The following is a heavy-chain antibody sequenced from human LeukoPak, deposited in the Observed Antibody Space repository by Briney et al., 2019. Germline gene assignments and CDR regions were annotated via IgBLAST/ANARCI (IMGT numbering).Heavy chain of an antibody. CDR1: GGSIGSHY. J-gene: IGHJ4*02. CDR2: VYDIGST. CDR3: ARGGVLKSVDY. V-gene: IGHV4-59*11. D-gene: IGHD3-16*01. Sequence: SETLSLTCTVSGGSIGSHYWTWIRQTPGKGLEWIGYVYDIGSTKYNPSLKSRVTISVDTSKNQFSLRLSSVTAADTAVYYCARGGVLKSVDYWGQGTLVAVSS.